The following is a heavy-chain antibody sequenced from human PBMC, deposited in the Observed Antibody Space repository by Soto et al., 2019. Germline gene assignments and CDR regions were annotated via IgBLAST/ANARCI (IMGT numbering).Heavy chain of an antibody. CDR1: GYSFTSYW. V-gene: IGHV5-51*01. CDR2: IYPGDSDT. CDR3: AREVLPGIVGANGWFDP. J-gene: IGHJ5*02. D-gene: IGHD1-26*01. Sequence: GESLKISCKGSGYSFTSYWIGWVRQMPGKGLEWMGIIYPGDSDTRYSPSFQGQVTISADKSISTAYLQWSSLKASDTAMYYCAREVLPGIVGANGWFDPWGQGTLVTVSS.